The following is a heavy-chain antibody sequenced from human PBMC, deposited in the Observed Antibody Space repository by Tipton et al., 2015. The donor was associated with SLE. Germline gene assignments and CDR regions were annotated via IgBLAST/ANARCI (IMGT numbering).Heavy chain of an antibody. J-gene: IGHJ4*02. CDR1: GFPLSTHW. CDR2: INNDGSGA. Sequence: GSLRLSCAASGFPLSTHWMHWVRQAPGKGLVWVARINNDGSGASYADSVRGRFTISKDSAKNTAYLQMNSLRAEDTAVYYCARDGIQTVTLDYWGQGTLVTVSS. V-gene: IGHV3-74*01. CDR3: ARDGIQTVTLDY. D-gene: IGHD4-11*01.